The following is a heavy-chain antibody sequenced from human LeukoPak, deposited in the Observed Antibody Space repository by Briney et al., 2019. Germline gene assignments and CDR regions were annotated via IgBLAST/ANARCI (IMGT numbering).Heavy chain of an antibody. CDR2: ISAYNGIT. V-gene: IGHV1-18*01. J-gene: IGHJ4*02. D-gene: IGHD6-13*01. CDR3: ARCESGCSWPWELGNN. CDR1: GYTFTSYA. Sequence: ASVKVSCKASGYTFTSYAITWVRQAPGQGLEWMGSISAYNGITNYAQNLQDRVTLTIDTSTSTAYMELRRLKSDDAAVYFCARCESGCSWPWELGNNWGQGTPVTVSS.